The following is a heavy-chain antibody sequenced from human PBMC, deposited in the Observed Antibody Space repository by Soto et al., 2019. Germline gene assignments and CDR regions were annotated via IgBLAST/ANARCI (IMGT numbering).Heavy chain of an antibody. CDR1: GFTFSTYA. CDR2: ISYDGSNK. V-gene: IGHV3-30-3*01. D-gene: IGHD6-19*01. CDR3: ARVLYSSGFDLYYYYGMDV. Sequence: QVQLVESGGGVVQPGRSLRLSCAASGFTFSTYAMHWVRQAPGKGLEWVAVISYDGSNKYYADSGKGRFTISRDNSKNTLYLQMNSLRAEDTAVYYCARVLYSSGFDLYYYYGMDVWGQGTTVTVSS. J-gene: IGHJ6*02.